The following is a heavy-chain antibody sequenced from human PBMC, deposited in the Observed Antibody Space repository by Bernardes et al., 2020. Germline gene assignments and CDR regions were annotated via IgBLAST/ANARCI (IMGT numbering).Heavy chain of an antibody. V-gene: IGHV3-23*01. CDR1: GFTFSSYA. CDR2: ISGSGGST. D-gene: IGHD2-21*01. J-gene: IGHJ5*02. Sequence: GGSLRLSCEASGFTFSSYAMSWVRQAPGKGLEWVSGISGSGGSTYYADSGKGRFTISRDNSKNTLYLQMNNLRAEETAVYYCVQDQPPYCRGDCYSESWGQGTLVTVSS. CDR3: VQDQPPYCRGDCYSES.